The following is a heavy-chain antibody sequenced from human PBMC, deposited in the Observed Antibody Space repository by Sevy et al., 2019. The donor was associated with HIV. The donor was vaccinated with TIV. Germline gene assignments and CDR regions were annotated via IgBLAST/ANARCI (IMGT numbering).Heavy chain of an antibody. CDR3: ARGIVVVVAAGPWNY. CDR1: GFTFSSYA. V-gene: IGHV3-30*10. D-gene: IGHD2-15*01. CDR2: ISYDGSNK. J-gene: IGHJ4*02. Sequence: GGFLRLSCAASGFTFSSYAMHWVRQAPGKGLEWVAVISYDGSNKYYTDSVKGRFTISRDNSKNTLYLQMKSLRAEDTAVYYCARGIVVVVAAGPWNYWGQGTLVTVSS.